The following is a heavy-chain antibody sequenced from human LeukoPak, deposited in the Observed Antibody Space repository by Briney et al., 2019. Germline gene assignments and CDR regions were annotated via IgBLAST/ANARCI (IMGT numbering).Heavy chain of an antibody. CDR1: GYTFSRYG. Sequence: GASVKVSCKTSGYTFSRYGFSWVRQAPGQGLEWIGWIGVFNGNRNYAKRVQGRITLTADTSTDTTYMELRSLTSDDTAVYFCGRDWDWHVQFWGQGTLITVSS. V-gene: IGHV1-18*01. D-gene: IGHD1-26*01. CDR3: GRDWDWHVQF. CDR2: IGVFNGNR. J-gene: IGHJ4*02.